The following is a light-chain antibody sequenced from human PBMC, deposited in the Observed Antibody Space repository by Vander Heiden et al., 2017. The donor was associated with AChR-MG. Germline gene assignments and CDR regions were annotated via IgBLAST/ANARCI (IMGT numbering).Light chain of an antibody. Sequence: DIQMTQSPSSLSASIGDRVTITCRASQSISSYLNWYQQKPGKAPKLLIYAASSLQSAVPSRFSGSGSRTDFTLIIIILQPEDFATYYCQQSDSTPRTFGQGTKLELK. J-gene: IGKJ2*01. V-gene: IGKV1-39*01. CDR1: QSISSY. CDR3: QQSDSTPRT. CDR2: AAS.